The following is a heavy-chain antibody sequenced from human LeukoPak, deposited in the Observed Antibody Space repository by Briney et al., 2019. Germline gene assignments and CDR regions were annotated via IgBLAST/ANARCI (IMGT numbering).Heavy chain of an antibody. CDR3: ARRGSLLWFGELTFDY. J-gene: IGHJ4*02. CDR1: GGSFSGYY. Sequence: SETLSLTCAVYGGSFSGYYWSWIRQPPGKGLEWIGEINHSGSTNYNPSLKSRVTILVDTSKNQFSLKLSSVTAADTAVYYCARRGSLLWFGELTFDYWGQGTLVTVSS. V-gene: IGHV4-34*01. D-gene: IGHD3-10*01. CDR2: INHSGST.